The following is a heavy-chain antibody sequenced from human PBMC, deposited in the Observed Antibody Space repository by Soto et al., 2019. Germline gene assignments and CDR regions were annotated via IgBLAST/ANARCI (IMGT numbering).Heavy chain of an antibody. J-gene: IGHJ6*02. CDR3: ARDRFGSGSHYYYYYGMDV. D-gene: IGHD3-10*01. CDR2: INHSGST. CDR1: GGSFSGYY. Sequence: SETVSLTCAVYGGSFSGYYWSWIRQPPGKGLEWIGEINHSGSTNYNPSLKSRVTISVDTSRNQLCLKRISVTAADTAVYYCARDRFGSGSHYYYYYGMDVWGQGTTVTVSS. V-gene: IGHV4-34*01.